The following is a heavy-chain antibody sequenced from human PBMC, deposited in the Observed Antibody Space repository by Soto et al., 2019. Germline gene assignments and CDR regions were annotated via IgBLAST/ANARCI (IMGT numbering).Heavy chain of an antibody. J-gene: IGHJ6*02. V-gene: IGHV4-31*11. Sequence: SETLSLTCAVSGGSISSGGYSWSWIRQPPGKGLEWIGYIYYSGSTYYNPSLKSRVTISVDTSKNQLSLKLSSVTAADTAVYYCAGAPTARGPSGYSYGTEHYGMDVWGQGTTVTVSS. D-gene: IGHD5-18*01. CDR2: IYYSGST. CDR3: AGAPTARGPSGYSYGTEHYGMDV. CDR1: GGSISSGGYS.